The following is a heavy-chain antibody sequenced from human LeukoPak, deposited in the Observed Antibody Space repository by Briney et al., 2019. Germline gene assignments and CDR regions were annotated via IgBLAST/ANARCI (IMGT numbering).Heavy chain of an antibody. CDR3: AKTDTSWDVAATSVDY. V-gene: IGHV3-23*01. J-gene: IGHJ4*02. CDR1: GFTFSSYA. Sequence: PGGSLRLSCAASGFTFSSYAMSWVRQAPGKGLEWVSAISGSGGSTYYADSVKGRFTISRDNSKNTLYLQMNSLRAEDTAVYYCAKTDTSWDVAATSVDYWGQGTLVTVSS. D-gene: IGHD2-15*01. CDR2: ISGSGGST.